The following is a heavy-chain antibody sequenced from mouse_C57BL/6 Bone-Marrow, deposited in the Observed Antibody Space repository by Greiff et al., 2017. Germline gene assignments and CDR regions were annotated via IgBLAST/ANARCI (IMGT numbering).Heavy chain of an antibody. Sequence: QVQLQQPGAELVMPGASVKLSCKASGYTFTSYWMHWVKQRPGQGLEWIGEIDPSDSYTNYNQKFKGKSTLTVDKSSSTAYMQLSSLTSEDSAVYYCARGDTIIKDYFDYWGRGTTLTVSS. V-gene: IGHV1-69*01. CDR1: GYTFTSYW. D-gene: IGHD2-4*01. J-gene: IGHJ2*01. CDR2: IDPSDSYT. CDR3: ARGDTIIKDYFDY.